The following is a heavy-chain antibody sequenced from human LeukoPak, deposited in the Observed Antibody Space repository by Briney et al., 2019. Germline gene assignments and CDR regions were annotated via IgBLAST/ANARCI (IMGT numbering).Heavy chain of an antibody. D-gene: IGHD3-10*01. Sequence: SETLSLTCTVSGGSISSYYWSWIRQPAGKGREWIGRIYTSGSTNYNPSLKGRVTISVDKSKNQVSLKLSSVTAADTAVYYCARDPGGDGSGSWGSWGQGTLVTVSS. CDR1: GGSISSYY. J-gene: IGHJ4*02. V-gene: IGHV4-4*07. CDR2: IYTSGST. CDR3: ARDPGGDGSGSWGS.